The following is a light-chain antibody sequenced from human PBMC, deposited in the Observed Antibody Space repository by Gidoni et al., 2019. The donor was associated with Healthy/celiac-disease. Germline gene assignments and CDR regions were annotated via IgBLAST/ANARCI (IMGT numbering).Light chain of an antibody. CDR1: QSVSSSY. Sequence: EIVLTLSPGTLSLSPGERATLSCRASQSVSSSYLAWYQQNPGPAPSLLIYGASSRATGIPDRFSGSGSGTDFTLTISRLEPEDFAVYYCQQYGSSPFTFGPGTKVDIK. J-gene: IGKJ3*01. CDR2: GAS. V-gene: IGKV3-20*01. CDR3: QQYGSSPFT.